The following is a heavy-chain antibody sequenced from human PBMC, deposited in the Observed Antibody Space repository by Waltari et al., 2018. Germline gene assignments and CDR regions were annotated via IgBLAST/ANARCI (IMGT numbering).Heavy chain of an antibody. D-gene: IGHD3-10*01. CDR3: AHRGQSTPYFDY. J-gene: IGHJ4*02. V-gene: IGHV2-5*01. CDR2: IYWNDDK. Sequence: QITLKESGPTLVKPTQTLTLTCTFSGFSLSTSGVGVGWIRQPPGKALEWLALIYWNDDKRYSPTLKSRLTITKDTSKNQVVLTMTNMDPVDTATYYCAHRGQSTPYFDYWGQGTLVTVSS. CDR1: GFSLSTSGVG.